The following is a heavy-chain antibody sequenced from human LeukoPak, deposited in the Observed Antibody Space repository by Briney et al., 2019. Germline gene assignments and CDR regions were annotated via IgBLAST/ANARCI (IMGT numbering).Heavy chain of an antibody. V-gene: IGHV4-34*01. CDR3: AREYDSSGYYMGFDP. CDR2: INHSGST. D-gene: IGHD3-22*01. J-gene: IGHJ5*02. Sequence: PSETLSLTCAVYGGSFSGYYWSWIRQPPGKGLEWIGEINHSGSTNYNPSLKSRVTISVDTSKNQFSLKLSSVTAADTAVYYCAREYDSSGYYMGFDPWGQGTLVTVSS. CDR1: GGSFSGYY.